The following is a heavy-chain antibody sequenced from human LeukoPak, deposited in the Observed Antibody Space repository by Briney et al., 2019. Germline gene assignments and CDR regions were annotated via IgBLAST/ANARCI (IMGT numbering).Heavy chain of an antibody. V-gene: IGHV4-39*01. CDR3: ARASPPYYDYVWGSYRSPRFDY. D-gene: IGHD3-16*02. J-gene: IGHJ4*02. CDR1: GGSISSSSYY. CDR2: IYYSGST. Sequence: SETLSFTCTVSGGSISSSSYYWGCIRQPPGKGLEWIGSIYYSGSTYYNPSLKSRVTISVDTSKNQFSLKLSSVTAADTAVYYCARASPPYYDYVWGSYRSPRFDYWGQGTLVTVSS.